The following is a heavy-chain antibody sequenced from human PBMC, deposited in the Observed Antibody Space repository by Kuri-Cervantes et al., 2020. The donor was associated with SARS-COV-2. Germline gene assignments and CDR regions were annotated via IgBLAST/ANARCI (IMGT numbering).Heavy chain of an antibody. J-gene: IGHJ4*02. CDR2: IKQDGSEK. Sequence: GGSLRLSCAASGFTFSSYWMSWVRQAPGKGLEWVANIKQDGSEKYYVDSVKGRFTISRDNAKNSLYLQMNSLRAEDTAVYYCAKTHLPTVTTPTDYWGQGTLVTVSS. D-gene: IGHD4-17*01. V-gene: IGHV3-7*01. CDR1: GFTFSSYW. CDR3: AKTHLPTVTTPTDY.